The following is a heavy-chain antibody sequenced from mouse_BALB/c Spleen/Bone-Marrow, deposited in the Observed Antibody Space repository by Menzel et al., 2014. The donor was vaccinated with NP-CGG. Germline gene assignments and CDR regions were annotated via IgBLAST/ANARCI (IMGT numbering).Heavy chain of an antibody. CDR3: ARFGNYEGFAY. CDR2: IHPSDSET. J-gene: IGHJ3*01. Sequence: QVQLQQSGAELVRPGASVKLSCKASGYSFTNYWMNWVKQRPGQGLEWIGMIHPSDSETRLNQKFKDKATLTVDKSSSTAYIQLTSPASEDSAVYYCARFGNYEGFAYWGQGTLVTVSA. D-gene: IGHD2-1*01. CDR1: GYSFTNYW. V-gene: IGHV1-74*01.